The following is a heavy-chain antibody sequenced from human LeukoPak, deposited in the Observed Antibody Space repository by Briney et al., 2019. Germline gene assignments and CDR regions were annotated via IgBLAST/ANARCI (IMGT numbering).Heavy chain of an antibody. CDR2: ISSSSNII. CDR1: GFTFSSYS. V-gene: IGHV3-48*01. J-gene: IGHJ4*02. CDR3: ARDEAAGIYFDY. D-gene: IGHD6-13*01. Sequence: GGSLRLSCAASGFTFSSYSMNWVRQAPGKGLEWVSYISSSSNIINYADSVKGRFTISRDNAKNSLYLQMNNLRAEDTAVYYCARDEAAGIYFDYWGQGTLVTVSS.